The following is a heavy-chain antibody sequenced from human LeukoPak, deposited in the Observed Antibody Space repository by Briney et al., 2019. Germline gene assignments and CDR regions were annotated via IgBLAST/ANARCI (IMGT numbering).Heavy chain of an antibody. Sequence: SSDPLTLTCSALGSAISSSSYYWGWIRQPPAKGLEWFGSMYYRGSPYYNPSLKSRVTISVDTSKHQFSLKLTSVTAADPAVYYCARAAAVTDSFVYWRQGSKVSDSS. J-gene: IGHJ4*02. CDR1: GSAISSSSYY. CDR2: MYYRGSP. CDR3: ARAAAVTDSFVY. V-gene: IGHV4-39*07. D-gene: IGHD6-13*01.